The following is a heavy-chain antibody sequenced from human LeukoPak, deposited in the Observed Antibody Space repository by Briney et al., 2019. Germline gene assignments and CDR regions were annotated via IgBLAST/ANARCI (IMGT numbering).Heavy chain of an antibody. CDR3: ARDRVIFGVVNTYYSDY. J-gene: IGHJ4*02. Sequence: GGSLRLSCAASGFTFSSYGMHWVRQAPGKGLEWVAVIWYDGSNKYYADSVKGRFTISRDNSKNTLYLQMNSLRAEDTAVYYCARDRVIFGVVNTYYSDYWGQGTLVTVSS. CDR2: IWYDGSNK. V-gene: IGHV3-33*01. D-gene: IGHD3-3*01. CDR1: GFTFSSYG.